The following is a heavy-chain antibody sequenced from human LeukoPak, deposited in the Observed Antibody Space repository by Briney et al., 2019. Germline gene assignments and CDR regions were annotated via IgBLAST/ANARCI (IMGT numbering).Heavy chain of an antibody. V-gene: IGHV3-7*01. CDR1: GFTFSSYW. CDR3: ARVLVRGPPDY. Sequence: GGSLRLSCAASGFTFSSYWMSWVRQAPGKGLEWVANIKQDGSEKYYVDSVRGRFTISRDNAKNSLYLQMNSLRAEDTAVYYCARVLVRGPPDYWGQGTLVTVSS. D-gene: IGHD3-10*01. CDR2: IKQDGSEK. J-gene: IGHJ4*02.